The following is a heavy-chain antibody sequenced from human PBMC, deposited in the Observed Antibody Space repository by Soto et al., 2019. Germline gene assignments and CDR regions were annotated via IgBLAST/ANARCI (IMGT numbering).Heavy chain of an antibody. Sequence: LGESLKISCKGSGYSFTSYWISWVRQMPGKGLEWMGRIDPSDSYTNYSPSFQGHVTTSADKSISTAYLQWSSLKASDTAMYYCARHPHSSSIPFDYWGQGTLVTVSS. J-gene: IGHJ4*02. V-gene: IGHV5-10-1*01. CDR1: GYSFTSYW. CDR3: ARHPHSSSIPFDY. D-gene: IGHD6-6*01. CDR2: IDPSDSYT.